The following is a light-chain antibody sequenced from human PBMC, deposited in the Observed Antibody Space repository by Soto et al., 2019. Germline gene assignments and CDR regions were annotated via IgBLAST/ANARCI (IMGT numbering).Light chain of an antibody. V-gene: IGLV2-11*01. CDR1: SSDVGGYNY. J-gene: IGLJ1*01. CDR3: CSDAGSYRV. CDR2: DVS. Sequence: QSALTQPRSVSGSPGQSVTISCTGTSSDVGGYNYFSWYQQHPGKAPKLMIYDVSKRPSGVPDRFSGSKSGNTASLTISGLQAEDEADYYCCSDAGSYRVFGTGTTLTVL.